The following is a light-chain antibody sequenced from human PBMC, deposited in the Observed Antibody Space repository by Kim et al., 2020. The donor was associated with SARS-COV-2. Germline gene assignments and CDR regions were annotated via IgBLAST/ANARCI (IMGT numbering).Light chain of an antibody. CDR1: SLTSYY. CDR3: TSRDNSGNLVV. J-gene: IGLJ2*01. CDR2: GKT. V-gene: IGLV3-19*01. Sequence: WGQTARITSQGNSLTSYYTIWYQNNQRQAPIVVIYGKTNRTSQIPDRFSGSSSGNTASLTITGAQAEDEADYYCTSRDNSGNLVVFGGGTQLTVL.